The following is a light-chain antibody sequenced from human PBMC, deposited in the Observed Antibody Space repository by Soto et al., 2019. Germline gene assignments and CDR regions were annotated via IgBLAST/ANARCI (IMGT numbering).Light chain of an antibody. CDR2: GSS. Sequence: ERVMTQSPATLSVSPGERATLSCRASQRISSNVAWYQQKPGQAPRLLIFGSSTRATAIPARFSGSGSGTEFTPTISSMQSEDFAVYYCHQYNNWPPRTFGQGTKVDIK. CDR3: HQYNNWPPRT. J-gene: IGKJ1*01. V-gene: IGKV3-15*01. CDR1: QRISSN.